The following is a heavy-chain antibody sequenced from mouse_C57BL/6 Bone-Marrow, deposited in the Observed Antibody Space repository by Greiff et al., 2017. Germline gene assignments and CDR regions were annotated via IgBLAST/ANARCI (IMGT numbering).Heavy chain of an antibody. CDR1: GYTFTSYG. V-gene: IGHV1-81*01. D-gene: IGHD2-1*01. Sequence: QVQLQQSGAELARPGASVKLSCKASGYTFTSYGISWVKQRTGQGLEWIGEIYPRSGNTYYNEKFKGKATLTADKSSSTAYMELRSLTSEDSAVDFCARWGDRGNYVFYAMDYWGQGTSVTVSS. CDR2: IYPRSGNT. CDR3: ARWGDRGNYVFYAMDY. J-gene: IGHJ4*01.